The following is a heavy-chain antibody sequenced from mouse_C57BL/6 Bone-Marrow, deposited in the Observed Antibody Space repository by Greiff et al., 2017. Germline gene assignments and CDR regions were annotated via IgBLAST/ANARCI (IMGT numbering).Heavy chain of an antibody. CDR2: IAPSDSYT. CDR3: AREGYYGSSYYWYFDV. J-gene: IGHJ1*03. Sequence: QVQLQQPGAELVKPGASVKLSCKASGYTFTSYWMQWVKQRPGQGLEWIGEIAPSDSYTNYNQKFKGKATLTVDTSSSTAYMQLRSLTSEDSAVYYCAREGYYGSSYYWYFDVWGTGTTVTVSS. V-gene: IGHV1-50*01. D-gene: IGHD1-1*01. CDR1: GYTFTSYW.